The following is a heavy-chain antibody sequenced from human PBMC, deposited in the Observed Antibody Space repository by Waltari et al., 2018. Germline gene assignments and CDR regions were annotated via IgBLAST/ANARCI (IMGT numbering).Heavy chain of an antibody. J-gene: IGHJ6*02. D-gene: IGHD3-10*01. V-gene: IGHV3-48*03. CDR1: GFTFSSYE. CDR2: ISSSGSTI. Sequence: EVQLVESGGGLVQPGGSLRLSCAASGFTFSSYEMNWVRQAPGQGLEWVSYISSSGSTIYYADSVKGRFTISRDNAKNSLYLQMNSLRAEDTAVYYCARESRLWFGELLDYYYGMDVWGQGTTVTVSS. CDR3: ARESRLWFGELLDYYYGMDV.